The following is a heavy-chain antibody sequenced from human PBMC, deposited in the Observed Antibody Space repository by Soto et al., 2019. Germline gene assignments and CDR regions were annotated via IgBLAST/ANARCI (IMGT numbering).Heavy chain of an antibody. V-gene: IGHV4-30-4*01. CDR2: IHYSGYT. Sequence: SETLSLTCIVSGGSITNNDYYWNWVRQPPGKGLEWIGSIHYSGYTDYNPSLKGRVTISVDTSKNQLSLKLDSVTAADMAVYYCARHCGVLGYSSNWYEYDNWGQGTLVTGSS. J-gene: IGHJ4*02. D-gene: IGHD6-13*01. CDR3: ARHCGVLGYSSNWYEYDN. CDR1: GGSITNNDYY.